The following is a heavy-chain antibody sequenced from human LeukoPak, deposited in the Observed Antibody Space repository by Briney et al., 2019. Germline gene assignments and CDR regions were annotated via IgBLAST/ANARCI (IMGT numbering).Heavy chain of an antibody. CDR3: AKGAGSSSYYYEPFDY. J-gene: IGHJ4*02. V-gene: IGHV3-23*01. D-gene: IGHD3-22*01. CDR1: GFTFISYA. Sequence: GGSLRVSCAASGFTFISYAMCGVRQGPGRRLERVSPISGRGGSTDYEVSVEGRLNISRDNSKNTLYLQMNSLRAEDTAVYYCAKGAGSSSYYYEPFDYWGQGTLVTVSS. CDR2: ISGRGGST.